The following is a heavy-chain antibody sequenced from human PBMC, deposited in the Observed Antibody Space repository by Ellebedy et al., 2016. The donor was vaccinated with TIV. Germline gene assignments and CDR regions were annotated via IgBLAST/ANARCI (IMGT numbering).Heavy chain of an antibody. CDR3: ARDSYYDFWSGSAVAFDI. V-gene: IGHV1-18*01. CDR1: GYTFTSYG. Sequence: ASVKVSXXASGYTFTSYGISWVRQAPGQGLEWMGWISAYNGNTNYAQKLQGRVTMTTDTSTSTAYMELRSLRSDDTAVYYCARDSYYDFWSGSAVAFDIWGQGTMVTVSS. D-gene: IGHD3-3*01. CDR2: ISAYNGNT. J-gene: IGHJ3*02.